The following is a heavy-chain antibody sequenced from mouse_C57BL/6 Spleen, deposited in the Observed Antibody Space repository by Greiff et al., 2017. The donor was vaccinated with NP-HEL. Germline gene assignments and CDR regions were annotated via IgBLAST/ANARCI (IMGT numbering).Heavy chain of an antibody. CDR1: GFNIKDYY. CDR3: ALCYCNYTSYAMDY. Sequence: EVQLQQSGAELVKPGASVKLSCTASGFNIKDYYMHWVKQRTEQGLEWIGRIDPEDGETKYAPNFKGKATITADTSSNTAYLQLSSLTSEDTAVYYCALCYCNYTSYAMDYWGQGTSVTVSS. D-gene: IGHD2-1*01. V-gene: IGHV14-2*01. J-gene: IGHJ4*01. CDR2: IDPEDGET.